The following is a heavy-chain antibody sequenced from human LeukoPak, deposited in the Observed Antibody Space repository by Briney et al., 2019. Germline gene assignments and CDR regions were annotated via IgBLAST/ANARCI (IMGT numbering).Heavy chain of an antibody. J-gene: IGHJ4*02. CDR2: ISAYNGNT. CDR3: ARETRYSSGWYIEY. V-gene: IGHV1-18*01. D-gene: IGHD6-19*01. Sequence: GASVKVSCKPSGYTFTSYVISWVRQAPGHGLEWMGWISAYNGNTNYAPKLQGRVTMSTDPSTSPAYLELRSLRSDDTAVYYCARETRYSSGWYIEYWGQGALVIVSS. CDR1: GYTFTSYV.